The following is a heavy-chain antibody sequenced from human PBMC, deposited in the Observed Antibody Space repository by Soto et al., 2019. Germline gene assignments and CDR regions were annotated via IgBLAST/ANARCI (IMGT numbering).Heavy chain of an antibody. CDR3: ARARLRWPHY. CDR2: INHSGST. D-gene: IGHD4-17*01. V-gene: IGHV4-34*01. Sequence: QVQLQQWGAGLLKPSETLSLTCAVYGGSSSGYYWSWIRQPPGKGLEWIGEINHSGSTNYNPSLKSRVTISVDTSKNQFSLKLSSVTAADTAVYYCARARLRWPHYWGQGTLVTVSS. CDR1: GGSSSGYY. J-gene: IGHJ4*02.